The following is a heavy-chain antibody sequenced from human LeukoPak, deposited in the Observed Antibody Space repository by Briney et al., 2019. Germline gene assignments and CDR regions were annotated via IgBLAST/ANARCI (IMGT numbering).Heavy chain of an antibody. CDR3: ARVQGDYVWGSYRSYYFDY. V-gene: IGHV3-23*01. J-gene: IGHJ4*02. CDR1: GFTFSSYA. D-gene: IGHD3-16*02. Sequence: GGSLRLSCAASGFTFSSYAMSWVRQAPGKGLEWVSAISGSGGSTYYADSVKGRFTISRDNSKNTLYLQMNSLRAEDTAVYYCARVQGDYVWGSYRSYYFDYWGQGTLVTVSS. CDR2: ISGSGGST.